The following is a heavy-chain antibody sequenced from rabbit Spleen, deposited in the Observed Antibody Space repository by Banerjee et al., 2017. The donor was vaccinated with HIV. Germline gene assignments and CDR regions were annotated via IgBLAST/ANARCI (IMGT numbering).Heavy chain of an antibody. V-gene: IGHV1S45*01. CDR1: GFSCYYKCV. D-gene: IGHD8-1*01. CDR3: ARDTGSSFSSYGMDL. CDR2: IYAGSSDWT. Sequence: QEQLVESGGGLVTPGGTLTLTCTASGFSCYYKCVMCWVRQAPGKGLEWIACIYAGSSDWTYYATWAKGRFAISKTSSTTVTLQMTSLTVADTATYFCARDTGSSFSSYGMDLWGQGTLVTVS. J-gene: IGHJ6*01.